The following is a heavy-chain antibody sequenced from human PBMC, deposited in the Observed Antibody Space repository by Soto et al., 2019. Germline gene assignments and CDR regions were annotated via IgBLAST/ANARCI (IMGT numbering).Heavy chain of an antibody. Sequence: ASVKVSCKASGYTFTGYYMHWVRQAPGQGLEWMGWINPNSGGTNYAQKFQGWVTMTRDTSISTAYMELSRLRSDDTAVYYCARGGPPGIAAAGSPGELDGMDVWGQGTTVTVSS. V-gene: IGHV1-2*04. CDR3: ARGGPPGIAAAGSPGELDGMDV. D-gene: IGHD6-13*01. CDR1: GYTFTGYY. J-gene: IGHJ6*02. CDR2: INPNSGGT.